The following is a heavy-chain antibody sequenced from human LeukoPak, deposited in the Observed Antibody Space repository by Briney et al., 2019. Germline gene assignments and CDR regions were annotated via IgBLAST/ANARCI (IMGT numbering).Heavy chain of an antibody. CDR2: IIPLFGTP. V-gene: IGHV1-69*06. CDR1: GGTFSSYT. CDR3: ASATLRCSGGSCYEMDV. J-gene: IGHJ6*04. D-gene: IGHD2-15*01. Sequence: SVRVSCKASGGTFSSYTISWVRQAPGQGLEWMGGIIPLFGTPDYAQKFQDRLTITADKSTSTAYMELSSLRSEDTAVYYCASATLRCSGGSCYEMDVWGKGTTVTVSS.